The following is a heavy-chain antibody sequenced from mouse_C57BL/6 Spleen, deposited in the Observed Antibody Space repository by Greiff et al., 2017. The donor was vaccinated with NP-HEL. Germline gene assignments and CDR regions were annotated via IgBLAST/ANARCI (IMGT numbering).Heavy chain of an antibody. CDR3: ARPIYGSSSYAMDY. Sequence: DVMLVESGGGLVKPGGSLKLSCAASGFTFSDYGMHWVRQAPEKGLEWVAYISSGSSTIYYADTVKGRFTISRDNAKNTLFLQMTSLRSEDTAMYYCARPIYGSSSYAMDYWGQGTSVTVSS. J-gene: IGHJ4*01. D-gene: IGHD1-1*01. CDR1: GFTFSDYG. V-gene: IGHV5-17*01. CDR2: ISSGSSTI.